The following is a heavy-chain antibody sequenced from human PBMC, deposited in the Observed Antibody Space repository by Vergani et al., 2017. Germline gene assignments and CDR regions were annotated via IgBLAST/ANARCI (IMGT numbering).Heavy chain of an antibody. CDR2: IHYSENT. J-gene: IGHJ6*03. V-gene: IGHV4-59*11. Sequence: QLQLQESGPGLVKPSETLSLTCSVSFDSIRNLYCNWIRQPPGKGLEWIGSIHYSENTNYNPSLKTRVTISVDTSKNQFSLTLTSVTAADTAVYYCARGRGSTGCMDVWGKGTTVTVSS. CDR3: ARGRGSTGCMDV. CDR1: FDSIRNLY. D-gene: IGHD6-13*01.